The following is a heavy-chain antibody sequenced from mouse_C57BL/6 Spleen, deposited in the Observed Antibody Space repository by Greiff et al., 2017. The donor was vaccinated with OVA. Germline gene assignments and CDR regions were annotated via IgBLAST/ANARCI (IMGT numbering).Heavy chain of an antibody. J-gene: IGHJ1*03. Sequence: EVKLLESGGGLVQPGGSLKLSCAASGIDFSRYWMSWVRRAPGKGLEWIGEINPDSSTINYAPSLKDKFIISRDNAKNTLYLQMSKVRSEDTALYYCARQDYYGSSRYWYFDVWGTGTTVTVSS. CDR2: INPDSSTI. CDR1: GIDFSRYW. V-gene: IGHV4-1*01. D-gene: IGHD1-1*01. CDR3: ARQDYYGSSRYWYFDV.